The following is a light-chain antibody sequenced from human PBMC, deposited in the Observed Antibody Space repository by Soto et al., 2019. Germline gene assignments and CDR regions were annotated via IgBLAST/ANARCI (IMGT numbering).Light chain of an antibody. Sequence: EIVMTQSPATLSVSPGERVTLSCRASQSVSSKLVWYQQKPGQAPRLLIYGASTRATGIPARFSGSGSGTEFTLSISSLQSEDFALYYCQLYAEWPQTFVQGTKVEIK. CDR1: QSVSSK. J-gene: IGKJ1*01. CDR2: GAS. V-gene: IGKV3-15*01. CDR3: QLYAEWPQT.